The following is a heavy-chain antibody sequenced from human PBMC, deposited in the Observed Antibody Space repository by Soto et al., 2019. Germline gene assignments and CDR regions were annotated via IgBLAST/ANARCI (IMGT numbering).Heavy chain of an antibody. V-gene: IGHV3-21*04. Sequence: GSLRLSCAASGFTFSSYSMDWVRQAPGKGLEWVSSISSSSSYIYYADSVKGRFTISRDNAKNSLYLQMNSLRAEDTAMYYCARLIGAARRWYYYYGMDVWGQGTTVTVSS. CDR1: GFTFSSYS. CDR2: ISSSSSYI. D-gene: IGHD6-6*01. J-gene: IGHJ6*02. CDR3: ARLIGAARRWYYYYGMDV.